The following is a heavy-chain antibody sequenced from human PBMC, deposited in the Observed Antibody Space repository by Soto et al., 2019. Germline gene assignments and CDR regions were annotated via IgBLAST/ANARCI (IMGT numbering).Heavy chain of an antibody. D-gene: IGHD3-3*01. CDR1: GYTFTSYD. Sequence: ASVKVSCKASGYTFTSYDINWVRQATGQGLEWMGWMNHNSGNTGYAQKFQGRVTMTRNTSISTAYMELSSLRSEDTAVYYCARCLKSVLRFLVSRYGMDVWGQGTTVTVS. CDR2: MNHNSGNT. J-gene: IGHJ6*02. CDR3: ARCLKSVLRFLVSRYGMDV. V-gene: IGHV1-8*01.